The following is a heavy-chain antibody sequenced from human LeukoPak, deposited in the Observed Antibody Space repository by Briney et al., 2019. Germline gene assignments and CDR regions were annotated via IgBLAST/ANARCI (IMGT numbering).Heavy chain of an antibody. V-gene: IGHV3-21*01. CDR1: GFTFSDYS. CDR2: ISSSSSYI. D-gene: IGHD1-26*01. CDR3: ARDVYGAVGAFDI. J-gene: IGHJ3*02. Sequence: GGSLRLSCAASGFTFSDYSMNWVRQAPGKGLEWVSSISSSSSYIFYADSVRGRFSISRDNAKNSLYLQMNSLRAEDTAVYYCARDVYGAVGAFDIWGQGTMVTVSS.